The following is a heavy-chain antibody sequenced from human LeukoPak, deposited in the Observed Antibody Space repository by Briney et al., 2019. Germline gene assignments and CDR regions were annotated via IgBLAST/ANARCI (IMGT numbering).Heavy chain of an antibody. Sequence: PSETLSLTCTVSGGSISSNSYYWGWIRQPPGKGLEWIGEMNHSGSANYNPSLKSRVTISVDTSKNQCSLRLSSVTAADTAVYYCARMEGYGYSGHTEYWGQGTLVTVSS. V-gene: IGHV4-39*07. CDR1: GGSISSNSYY. J-gene: IGHJ4*02. CDR2: MNHSGSA. D-gene: IGHD5-18*01. CDR3: ARMEGYGYSGHTEY.